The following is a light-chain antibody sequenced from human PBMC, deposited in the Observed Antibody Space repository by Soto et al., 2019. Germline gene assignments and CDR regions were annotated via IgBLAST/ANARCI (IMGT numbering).Light chain of an antibody. V-gene: IGKV3-11*01. CDR2: DAS. CDR1: QSVSSY. J-gene: IGKJ1*01. CDR3: QLRSNWRSWT. Sequence: EIVLTQSPATLSLSPGERATLSCRASQSVSSYLAWYQQKPGQAPRLVIYDASNRATGIPARFSGSGSGTGFALPISRIEPEDCAVYCCQLRSNWRSWTFGQGPKVEIK.